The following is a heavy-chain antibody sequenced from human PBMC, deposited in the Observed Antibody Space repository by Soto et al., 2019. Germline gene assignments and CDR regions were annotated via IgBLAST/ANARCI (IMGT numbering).Heavy chain of an antibody. CDR2: ISYDGSNQ. D-gene: IGHD3-16*02. CDR1: GFTFSSYG. V-gene: IGHV3-30*18. J-gene: IGHJ4*02. CDR3: AKALGELSPESYDH. Sequence: QVQLVGSGGGVVQPGRSLRLSCAASGFTFSSYGMHWVRQAPGKGLEWVAIISYDGSNQYYADSVKGRFTISRDNSKNTLYLQMNSLRADDTAVYYCAKALGELSPESYDHWGQGVLVTVSS.